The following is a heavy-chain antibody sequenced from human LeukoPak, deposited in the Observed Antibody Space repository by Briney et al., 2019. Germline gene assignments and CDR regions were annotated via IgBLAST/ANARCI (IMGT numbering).Heavy chain of an antibody. Sequence: PGGSLRLSCAASGFTFSTYAMHWVRQAPGKGLEYVSGISTNGGSTYYANSVKGRFTISRDNSKNTLYLQMGSLRAEDMAVYFCARNEWLDYWGQGTLVTVSS. CDR2: ISTNGGST. D-gene: IGHD3-3*01. CDR3: ARNEWLDY. CDR1: GFTFSTYA. J-gene: IGHJ4*02. V-gene: IGHV3-64*01.